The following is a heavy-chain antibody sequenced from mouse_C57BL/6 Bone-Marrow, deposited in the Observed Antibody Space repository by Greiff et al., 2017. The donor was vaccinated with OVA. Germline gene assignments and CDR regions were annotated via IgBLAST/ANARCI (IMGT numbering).Heavy chain of an antibody. V-gene: IGHV1-87*01. CDR1: YTFSRRVH. Sequence: VQLQQSGPELARPWASVKISCQAFYTFSRRVHFAIRDTNYWMQWVKQRPGQGLEWIGAIYPGNGDTSYNQKFKGKATLTADKSSSTAYMQRSSLTSEDAAVYYCAMKGYRDGSSSWFAYWGQGTLVTVSA. CDR2: GQGLEWIG. J-gene: IGHJ3*01. CDR3: SEDAAVYYCAMKGYRDGSSSWFAY. D-gene: IGHD1-1*01.